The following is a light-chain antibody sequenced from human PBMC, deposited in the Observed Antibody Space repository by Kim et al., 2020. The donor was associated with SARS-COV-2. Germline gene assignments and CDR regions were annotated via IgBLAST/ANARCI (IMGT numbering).Light chain of an antibody. CDR1: NSDVGSSNY. CDR3: TSYTIGASYV. CDR2: YVA. V-gene: IGLV2-14*03. Sequence: GQTLTSSCTGTNSDVGSSNYVSWYQQHPGQAPKLIIYYVATRPSGVSDRFSGSKSGNTASLTISGLQAEDEADYYCTSYTIGASYVFGTGTKVTVL. J-gene: IGLJ1*01.